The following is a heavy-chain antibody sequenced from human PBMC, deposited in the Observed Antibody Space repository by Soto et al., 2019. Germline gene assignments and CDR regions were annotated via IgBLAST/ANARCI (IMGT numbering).Heavy chain of an antibody. CDR3: ATVSKVAGDYYFDY. Sequence: ASVKVSCKVSGYTLTELSMHWVRQAPGKGPEWMGGFDPEDGETIYAQKFQGRVTMTEDTSTDTAYMELSSLRSEDTAVYYCATVSKVAGDYYFDYWGQGTLVTVSS. J-gene: IGHJ4*02. CDR2: FDPEDGET. D-gene: IGHD6-19*01. V-gene: IGHV1-24*01. CDR1: GYTLTELS.